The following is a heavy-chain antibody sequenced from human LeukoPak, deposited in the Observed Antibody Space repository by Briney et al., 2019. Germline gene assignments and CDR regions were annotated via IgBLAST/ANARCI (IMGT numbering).Heavy chain of an antibody. D-gene: IGHD1-26*01. V-gene: IGHV3-23*01. CDR2: ISSSSSYI. J-gene: IGHJ4*02. CDR3: ARVFNRWERTGCFDY. Sequence: GGSLRLSCAASGFTFSSYAMSWVRQPPGKGLEWVSSISSSSSYIYYADSVKGRFTISRDNSKNTLYLQMNSLRAEDTAVYYCARVFNRWERTGCFDYWGQGTLVTVSS. CDR1: GFTFSSYA.